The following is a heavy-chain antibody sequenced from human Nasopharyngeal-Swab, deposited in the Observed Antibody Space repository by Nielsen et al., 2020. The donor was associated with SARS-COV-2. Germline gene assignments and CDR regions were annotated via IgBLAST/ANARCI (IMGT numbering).Heavy chain of an antibody. CDR3: ARGASHRRKSTSYYFDY. Sequence: GESLKISCAASGFTYSRYSMNWVRQAPGKGLEWVSSISSSSSYIYYADSVKGRFTISRDNAKNSLYLQMNSLKAEDTAVYYCARGASHRRKSTSYYFDYWGQGTLVTVSS. V-gene: IGHV3-21*01. D-gene: IGHD2-2*01. CDR2: ISSSSSYI. CDR1: GFTYSRYS. J-gene: IGHJ4*02.